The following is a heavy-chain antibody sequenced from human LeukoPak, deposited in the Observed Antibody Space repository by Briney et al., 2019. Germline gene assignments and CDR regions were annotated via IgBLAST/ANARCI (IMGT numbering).Heavy chain of an antibody. CDR2: IRYDGSNK. J-gene: IGHJ4*02. V-gene: IGHV3-30*02. Sequence: GGSLRLSCAASGFTFSSYGIHWVRQAPGKVLEWVAFIRYDGSNKYYADSVKGRFTISRDNSKNTLYLQMNSLRAEDTAVYYCAKDAGGNAAYYFDYWGQGTLVTVSS. CDR3: AKDAGGNAAYYFDY. D-gene: IGHD4-23*01. CDR1: GFTFSSYG.